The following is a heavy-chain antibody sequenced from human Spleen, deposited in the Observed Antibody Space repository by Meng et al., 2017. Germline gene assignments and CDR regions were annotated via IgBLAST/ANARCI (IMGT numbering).Heavy chain of an antibody. J-gene: IGHJ4*02. V-gene: IGHV4-34*01. D-gene: IGHD6-19*01. CDR3: ARLSMGFSSGWYFRIDF. CDR1: GGSFSGYY. CDR2: TNSGGST. Sequence: SETLSLTCAVYGGSFSGYYWSWIRQPPGKGLEWIGETNSGGSTNYSPSLKSRVTISVDRSKNQFSLKLTSVTAADTAVYYCARLSMGFSSGWYFRIDFWGPGTLVTVSS.